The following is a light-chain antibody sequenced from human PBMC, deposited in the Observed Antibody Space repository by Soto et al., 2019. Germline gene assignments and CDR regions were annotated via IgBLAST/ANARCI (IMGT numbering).Light chain of an antibody. J-gene: IGKJ1*01. V-gene: IGKV3-15*01. CDR3: QHYNNWLWT. Sequence: IVLTQSPATLSLSPWYRGIIYVTACQSVGSNYLAWYQQKPGQAPRLLIYGASNRATGIPARFSGSGSGTKFTLTISSLQSEDFAVYYCQHYNNWLWTFGQGTKVDNK. CDR2: GAS. CDR1: QSVGSN.